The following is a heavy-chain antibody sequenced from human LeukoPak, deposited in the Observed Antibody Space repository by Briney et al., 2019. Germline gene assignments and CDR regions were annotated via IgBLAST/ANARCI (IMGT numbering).Heavy chain of an antibody. CDR3: ARENYDFWSGYLFD. CDR1: GGSISSYY. CDR2: IYYSGST. V-gene: IGHV4-59*01. D-gene: IGHD3-3*01. Sequence: MPSETLSLTCTVSGGSISSYYWSWIRQPPGKGLEWIGYIYYSGSTNYNPSLKSRVTISVDTSKNQFSLKLSSVTAADTAVYYCARENYDFWSGYLFDWGQGTLVTVSS. J-gene: IGHJ4*02.